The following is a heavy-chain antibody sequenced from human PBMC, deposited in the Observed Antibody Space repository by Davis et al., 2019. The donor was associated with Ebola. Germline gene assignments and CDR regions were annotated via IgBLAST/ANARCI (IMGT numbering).Heavy chain of an antibody. CDR3: ARDETDQWLVLSQTYYYYYMDV. J-gene: IGHJ6*03. CDR2: ISSSSSYI. D-gene: IGHD6-19*01. Sequence: GESLKISCAASGFTFSSYSMNWVRQAPGKGLEWVSSISSSSSYIYYADSVKGRFTISRDNAKNSLYLQMNSLRAEDTAVYYCARDETDQWLVLSQTYYYYYMDVWGKGTTVTVSS. V-gene: IGHV3-21*01. CDR1: GFTFSSYS.